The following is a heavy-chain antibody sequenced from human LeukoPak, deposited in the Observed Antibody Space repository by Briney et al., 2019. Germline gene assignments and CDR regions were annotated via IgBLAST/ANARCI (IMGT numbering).Heavy chain of an antibody. Sequence: HAGGSLRLSCAASGFTFEDYTMHWVRQAPGKTLEWVSLISWDGTTYYRDSVKGRFTISRDNSKDSLYLQMDSLRSEDTAFYYCVKDLPYESSGSFFDSWGQGTLLTVS. J-gene: IGHJ4*02. CDR1: GFTFEDYT. D-gene: IGHD3-22*01. CDR3: VKDLPYESSGSFFDS. CDR2: ISWDGTT. V-gene: IGHV3-43*01.